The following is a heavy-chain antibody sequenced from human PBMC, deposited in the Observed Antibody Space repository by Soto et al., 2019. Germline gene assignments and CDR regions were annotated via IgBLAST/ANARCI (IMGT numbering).Heavy chain of an antibody. CDR1: SFAFGSYA. J-gene: IGHJ4*02. V-gene: IGHV3-23*01. CDR3: GRGVGNYYYRWSHFDY. Sequence: EVQLLESGGGLVQPGGSLRLSCAASSFAFGSYAMSWVRRSPGRGLEWVSSISGGAGTTYYADSVKGRFNISRDNSRKTLQLQMKTLRSDDTALYCCGRGVGNYYYRWSHFDYWGQGALVTVSS. D-gene: IGHD3-22*01. CDR2: ISGGAGTT.